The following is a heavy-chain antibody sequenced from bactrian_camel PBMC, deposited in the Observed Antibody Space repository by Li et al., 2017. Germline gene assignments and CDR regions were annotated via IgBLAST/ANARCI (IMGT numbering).Heavy chain of an antibody. CDR3: AADRARTGGSCSLSSGLYDY. V-gene: IGHV3S1*01. J-gene: IGHJ4*01. Sequence: HVQLVESGGDSVQAGGSLRLSCAASGYTYSSACMAWFRQAPGKLREGVAAIYRGGRTTYYPDSVKGRFAISQDNAENTMYLQMTSLKTDDTAMYYCAADRARTGGSCSLSSGLYDYSGRGTQVTVS. CDR2: IYRGGRTT. CDR1: GYTYSSAC. D-gene: IGHD5*01.